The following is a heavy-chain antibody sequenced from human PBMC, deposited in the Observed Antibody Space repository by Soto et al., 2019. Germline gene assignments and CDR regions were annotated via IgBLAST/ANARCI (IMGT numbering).Heavy chain of an antibody. CDR3: AREGGRGSQDWYFNV. D-gene: IGHD5-12*01. J-gene: IGHJ2*01. Sequence: QLQLQESGSGLVKPSQTLSLTCAVSGGSISSGGYSWSWLRQPPGKGLEWIGYIFHSGSTYYNPSLVVRVTIWVAATKNHFFMELRSETTTDMVVNYCAREGGRGSQDWYFNVWGRGTLVTGSS. CDR1: GGSISSGGYS. V-gene: IGHV4-30-2*01. CDR2: IFHSGST.